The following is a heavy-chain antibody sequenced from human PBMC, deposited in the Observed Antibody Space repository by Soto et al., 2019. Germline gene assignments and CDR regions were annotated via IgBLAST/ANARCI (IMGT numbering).Heavy chain of an antibody. Sequence: SVKVSCKASGGTFSSYAISRVRQAPGQGLEWMGGIIPIFGTANYAQKFQGRVTVTADESTSTAYMELSSLRSEDTAVYYCARDLGTGTTFFPKYNWFDPWGQGTLVTVSS. CDR3: ARDLGTGTTFFPKYNWFDP. CDR2: IIPIFGTA. D-gene: IGHD1-7*01. J-gene: IGHJ5*02. V-gene: IGHV1-69*13. CDR1: GGTFSSYA.